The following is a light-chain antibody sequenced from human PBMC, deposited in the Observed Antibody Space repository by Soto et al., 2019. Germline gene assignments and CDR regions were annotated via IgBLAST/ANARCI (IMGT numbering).Light chain of an antibody. Sequence: EIVLTQSPATLSLSPGERATLSCRASQSVSSSFLAWYQQKPGQAPRLLIYDASRRATGIPDRFSGSGSGTDSTLTISRLEPEDFAVYYCQQYGSSGTFGQGTKVDIK. CDR2: DAS. CDR1: QSVSSSF. J-gene: IGKJ1*01. CDR3: QQYGSSGT. V-gene: IGKV3-20*01.